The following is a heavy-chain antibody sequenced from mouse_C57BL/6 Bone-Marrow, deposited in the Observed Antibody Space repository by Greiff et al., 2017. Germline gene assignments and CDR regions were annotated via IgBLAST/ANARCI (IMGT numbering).Heavy chain of an antibody. V-gene: IGHV5-9-1*02. CDR2: ISSGGDYI. Sequence: EVKLVESGEGLVKPGGSLKLSCAASGFTFSSYAMSWVRQTPDKRLAWVAYISSGGDYIYYAATVKGRFPIARDNARNTQYLQISSLKSEDTAMYYCTGDFWFAYWGQGTLVTVSA. J-gene: IGHJ3*01. CDR1: GFTFSSYA. CDR3: TGDFWFAY.